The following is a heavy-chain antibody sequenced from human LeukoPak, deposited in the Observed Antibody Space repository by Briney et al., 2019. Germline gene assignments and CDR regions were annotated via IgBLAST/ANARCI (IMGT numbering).Heavy chain of an antibody. CDR2: ISSSSSYI. V-gene: IGHV3-21*01. CDR1: GFTFSSYS. D-gene: IGHD3-22*01. CDR3: ARWHYDSSGYYLFDY. Sequence: PGGSLRLSCAASGFTFSSYSMNWVRQAPGKGLEWVSSISSSSSYIYYVDSVKGRFTISRDNAKNSLYLQMNSLRAEDTAVYYCARWHYDSSGYYLFDYWGQGTLVTVSS. J-gene: IGHJ4*02.